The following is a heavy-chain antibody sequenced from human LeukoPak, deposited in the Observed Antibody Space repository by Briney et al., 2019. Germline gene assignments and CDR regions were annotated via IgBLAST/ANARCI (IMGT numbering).Heavy chain of an antibody. V-gene: IGHV3-74*01. Sequence: GGSPRLSCEASGFTFRSYWMHWVRQAPGKGLVWVSRINGDGSSTSYADSVKGRFTISRDNAKNTLYLQMNSLRAEDTAVYYCAKGGTGTNRPVDYWGQGTLVTVSS. J-gene: IGHJ4*02. CDR3: AKGGTGTNRPVDY. CDR2: INGDGSST. CDR1: GFTFRSYW. D-gene: IGHD1-1*01.